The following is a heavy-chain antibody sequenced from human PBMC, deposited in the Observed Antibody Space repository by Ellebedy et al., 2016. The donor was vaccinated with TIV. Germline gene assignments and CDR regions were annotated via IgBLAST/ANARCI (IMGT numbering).Heavy chain of an antibody. V-gene: IGHV3-23*01. D-gene: IGHD3-10*01. J-gene: IGHJ6*03. CDR3: AKSGGGWGYEYYYYYYMDV. CDR2: ISGSGGST. Sequence: GGSLRLSXAASGFTFSDFWMSWVRQAPGKGLEWVSAISGSGGSTYYADSVKGRFTISRDNSKNTLYLQMNSLRAEDTAVYYCAKSGGGWGYEYYYYYYMDVWGKGTTVTVSS. CDR1: GFTFSDFW.